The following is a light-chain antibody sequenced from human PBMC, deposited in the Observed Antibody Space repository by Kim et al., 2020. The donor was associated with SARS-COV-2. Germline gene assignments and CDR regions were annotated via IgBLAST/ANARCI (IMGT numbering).Light chain of an antibody. V-gene: IGLV6-57*01. Sequence: GQTVTTSCTRSSGSIASNNVQWYQLRPGSSPTTVIYEDNQSPSGVPDRFSGAIDSSSNSASLTISELNTEDEADYYCQSYDSSNWVFGGGTQLAVL. CDR2: EDN. CDR1: SGSIASNN. CDR3: QSYDSSNWV. J-gene: IGLJ3*02.